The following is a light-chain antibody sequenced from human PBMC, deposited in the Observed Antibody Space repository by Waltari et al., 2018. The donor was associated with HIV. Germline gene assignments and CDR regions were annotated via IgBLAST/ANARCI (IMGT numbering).Light chain of an antibody. Sequence: SYDLTQPLSVSVALGQTATITCGGNNIGRQNVCWYQQRPGQAPVLFIYRDNTRPSGIPERFSGSNSGNTATLTIRRAQAGEEADYYCQVRVSNSVVFGGGTNLTVL. J-gene: IGLJ2*01. V-gene: IGLV3-9*01. CDR3: QVRVSNSVV. CDR1: NIGRQN. CDR2: RDN.